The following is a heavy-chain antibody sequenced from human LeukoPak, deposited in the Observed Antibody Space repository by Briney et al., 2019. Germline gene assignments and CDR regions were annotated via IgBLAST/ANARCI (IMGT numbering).Heavy chain of an antibody. CDR1: GFTFSSYA. J-gene: IGHJ4*02. D-gene: IGHD4-23*01. Sequence: GGSLRLSCSASGFTFSSYAMHWVRQAPGKGLEYVSAISSNGGSTYYADSVKGRFTISRDNSKNTLYLQMSSLRAEDTAVYYCVKGIPYGGNPISDYWGQGTLVTVSS. CDR3: VKGIPYGGNPISDY. V-gene: IGHV3-64D*06. CDR2: ISSNGGST.